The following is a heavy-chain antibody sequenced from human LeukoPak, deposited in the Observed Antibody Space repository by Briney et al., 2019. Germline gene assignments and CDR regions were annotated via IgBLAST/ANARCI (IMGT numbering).Heavy chain of an antibody. CDR3: ARALGFGESTDAFDI. CDR2: IYYSGST. Sequence: SETLSLTRTVSGGSISSGDYYCSWIRQPPGKGLEWIGYIYYSGSTYYNPSLKSRVTISVDTSKNQFSLKLSSVPAADTAVYYCARALGFGESTDAFDIWGQGTMVTVSS. J-gene: IGHJ3*02. CDR1: GGSISSGDYY. D-gene: IGHD3-10*01. V-gene: IGHV4-30-4*01.